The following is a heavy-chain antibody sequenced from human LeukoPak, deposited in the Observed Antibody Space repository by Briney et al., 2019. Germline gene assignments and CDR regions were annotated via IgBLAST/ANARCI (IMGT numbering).Heavy chain of an antibody. V-gene: IGHV1-46*01. CDR1: GYAFTSYY. J-gene: IGHJ4*02. D-gene: IGHD3-22*01. Sequence: GASVKVSCKASGYAFTSYYMHWVRQAPGQGLEWMGIINPSGGSTSYAQKFQGRVTMTRDMSTNTVYMELSRLRSDDTAVYYCARDLTHRRNYDNSGYQIVPAFWGQGTLVTVSS. CDR3: ARDLTHRRNYDNSGYQIVPAF. CDR2: INPSGGST.